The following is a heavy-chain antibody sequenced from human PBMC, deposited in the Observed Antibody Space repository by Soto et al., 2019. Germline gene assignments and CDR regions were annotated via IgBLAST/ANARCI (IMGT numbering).Heavy chain of an antibody. Sequence: EVQLVESGGGLVQPGGSLRLSCAASGFTVSSNYMIWVRQAPGKGLEWVSVMYSGGSTYYADSVKGRFTISRHNSKNTLYLQMNSLRAEDTAVYYCARGYCSSTSCPRGGGPYYFDYWGQGTLVTVSS. CDR1: GFTVSSNY. D-gene: IGHD2-2*01. V-gene: IGHV3-53*04. CDR2: MYSGGST. J-gene: IGHJ4*02. CDR3: ARGYCSSTSCPRGGGPYYFDY.